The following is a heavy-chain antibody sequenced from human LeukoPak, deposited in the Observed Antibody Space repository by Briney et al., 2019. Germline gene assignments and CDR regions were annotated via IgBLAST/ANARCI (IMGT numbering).Heavy chain of an antibody. J-gene: IGHJ1*01. CDR2: VDPEDGET. Sequence: ASVKISCKASGYTFTDYYMHWVQQAPGKGLEWMGRVDPEDGETIYAEKFQGRVTITADTSTDTAYMELSSLRSEDTAVYYCATDIYCSSTSCYKAEYFQHRGQGTLVTVSS. CDR3: ATDIYCSSTSCYKAEYFQH. V-gene: IGHV1-69-2*01. D-gene: IGHD2-2*02. CDR1: GYTFTDYY.